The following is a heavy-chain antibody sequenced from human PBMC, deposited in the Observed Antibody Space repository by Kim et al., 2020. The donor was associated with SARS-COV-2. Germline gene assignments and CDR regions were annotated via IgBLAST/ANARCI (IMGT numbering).Heavy chain of an antibody. J-gene: IGHJ4*02. Sequence: GESLRLSCAASGFTFSDHYMDWVRQAPGKGLEWVGRIRKKANSYTTEYAASVKGRFTISRDDSKNSVYLQMKSLKTEDTAVYYCTRARWTVTTGDYFDYWGRATLATVSS. V-gene: IGHV3-72*01. D-gene: IGHD4-17*01. CDR1: GFTFSDHY. CDR2: IRKKANSYTT. CDR3: TRARWTVTTGDYFDY.